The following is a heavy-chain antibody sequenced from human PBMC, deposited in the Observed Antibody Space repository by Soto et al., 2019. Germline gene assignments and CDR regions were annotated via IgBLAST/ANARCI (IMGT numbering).Heavy chain of an antibody. CDR2: LNPNSGNT. CDR1: GYTFTIYD. Sequence: QVQLVQSGAEVKKPGASVKVSCKASGYTFTIYDINWVPQATGQGLEGMGSLNPNSGNTGYAQRFQGTGTVTRNTFISTADMELSSLRSEDTAVYYCARTLYGDNVDFWGQGTLVTVSS. D-gene: IGHD4-17*01. J-gene: IGHJ4*02. CDR3: ARTLYGDNVDF. V-gene: IGHV1-8*01.